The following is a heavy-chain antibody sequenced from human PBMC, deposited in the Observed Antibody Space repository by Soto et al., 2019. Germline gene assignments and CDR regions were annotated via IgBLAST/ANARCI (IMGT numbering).Heavy chain of an antibody. D-gene: IGHD3-22*01. CDR3: ARGYYYPHGFSTLAY. CDR1: GGTFSSYA. Sequence: ASVKVSCKASGGTFSSYAISWVRQAPGQGLEWMGGIIPIFGTANYAQKFQGRVTITADKSTSTAYMELSSLRSEDTAVYYCARGYYYPHGFSTLAYWGLGTLVTVSS. J-gene: IGHJ4*02. CDR2: IIPIFGTA. V-gene: IGHV1-69*06.